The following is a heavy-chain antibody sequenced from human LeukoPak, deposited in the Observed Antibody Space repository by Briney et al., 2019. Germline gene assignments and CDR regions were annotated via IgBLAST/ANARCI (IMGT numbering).Heavy chain of an antibody. Sequence: ASVKVSCKASGYTFTSYYMHWVRQAPGQGLEWMGIINPSGGSTSYAQKFQGRVTMTRDTSTSTVHMELSSLRSEDTAVYYCAREKADSGYDQHFDYWGQGTLVTVSS. CDR2: INPSGGST. J-gene: IGHJ4*02. CDR1: GYTFTSYY. CDR3: AREKADSGYDQHFDY. V-gene: IGHV1-46*01. D-gene: IGHD5-12*01.